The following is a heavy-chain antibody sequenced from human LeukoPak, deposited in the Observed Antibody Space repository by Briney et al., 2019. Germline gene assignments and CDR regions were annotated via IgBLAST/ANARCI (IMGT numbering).Heavy chain of an antibody. J-gene: IGHJ4*02. D-gene: IGHD3-22*01. CDR3: AKGPSAPGSGYNFDY. Sequence: GGSLRLSCTASGFTFDDSAMHWVRQAPGKGLEWVSGISWNSENMGYADSVKGRFTISRDNAKNSLYLQMNSLRAEDTALYYCAKGPSAPGSGYNFDYWGQGTLVTVSS. V-gene: IGHV3-9*01. CDR1: GFTFDDSA. CDR2: ISWNSENM.